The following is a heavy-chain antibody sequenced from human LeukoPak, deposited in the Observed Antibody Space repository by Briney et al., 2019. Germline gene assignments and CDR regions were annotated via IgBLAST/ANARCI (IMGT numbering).Heavy chain of an antibody. Sequence: GGSLRLSCAASGFTFSSYSMNWVRQAPGKGLQCVAILEPSGNERNYVDSVKGRFSISRDNAQNSLSLQMNNLSADDTAVYYCARLGATSSGKYYFDSWGQGTLVTVSS. CDR2: LEPSGNER. CDR3: ARLGATSSGKYYFDS. V-gene: IGHV3-7*01. CDR1: GFTFSSYS. J-gene: IGHJ4*02. D-gene: IGHD6-25*01.